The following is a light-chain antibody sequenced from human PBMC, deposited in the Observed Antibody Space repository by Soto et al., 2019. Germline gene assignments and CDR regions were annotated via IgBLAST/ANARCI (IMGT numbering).Light chain of an antibody. V-gene: IGKV3-15*01. J-gene: IGKJ4*01. CDR2: GAS. Sequence: EIVMTQSPATLSVSPGERATLSCRASQSVGTYLACYQQKPGQAPRLLIFGASTRATGIPARFSGSGSGSEFTLTISSLQSEDFAVYSCQQYNNWPLVTFGGGTKVEIK. CDR1: QSVGTY. CDR3: QQYNNWPLVT.